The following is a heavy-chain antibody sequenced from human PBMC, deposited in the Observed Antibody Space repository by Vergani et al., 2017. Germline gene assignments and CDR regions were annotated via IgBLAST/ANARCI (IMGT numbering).Heavy chain of an antibody. CDR2: IGVDGDR. J-gene: IGHJ6*04. D-gene: IGHD1-1*01. Sequence: VESGGGLVQPGGSLRLSCTVFGFTFSSNDFHWVRQTAGKGLEWVSSIGVDGDRYYSDSVKGRFTISRDNGQSYLYLDMDNLRVEDTAVYFCAKEFCGTGNCYGWNHLEVWGEGTSVTVSS. V-gene: IGHV3-13*01. CDR3: AKEFCGTGNCYGWNHLEV. CDR1: GFTFSSND.